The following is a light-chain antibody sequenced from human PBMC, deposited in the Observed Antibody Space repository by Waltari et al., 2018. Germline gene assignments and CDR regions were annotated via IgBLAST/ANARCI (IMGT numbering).Light chain of an antibody. CDR2: GNS. Sequence: QSVLTQPPSVSGAPGQRVTISCPGSSPNIGAGYDVTWYQQLPGTAPKLLIYGNSNRPSGVPDRFSGSKSGTSASLAITGLQAEDEADYYCQSYDSSLSVVVFGGGTKLTVL. J-gene: IGLJ2*01. CDR3: QSYDSSLSVVV. CDR1: SPNIGAGYD. V-gene: IGLV1-40*01.